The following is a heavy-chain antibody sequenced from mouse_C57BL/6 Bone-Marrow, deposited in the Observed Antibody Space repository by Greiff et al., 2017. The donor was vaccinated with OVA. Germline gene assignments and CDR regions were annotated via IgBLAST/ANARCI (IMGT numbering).Heavy chain of an antibody. J-gene: IGHJ3*01. CDR1: GFTFSSYA. Sequence: LQQSGEGLVKPGGSLKLSCAASGFTFSSYAMSWVRQTPEKRLEWVAYISSGGDYIYYADTVKGRFTISRDNARNTLYLQMSSLKSEDTAMYYCTGYDLAWFAYWGQGTLVTVSA. V-gene: IGHV5-9-1*02. CDR3: TGYDLAWFAY. D-gene: IGHD2-3*01. CDR2: ISSGGDYI.